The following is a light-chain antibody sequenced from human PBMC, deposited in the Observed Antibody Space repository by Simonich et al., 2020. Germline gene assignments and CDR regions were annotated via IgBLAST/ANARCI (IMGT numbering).Light chain of an antibody. Sequence: DIVMTQSPDSLAVSLGERAHSNCKSSQSVLYSSNNKNYLAWYQQKPGQPHKLLIYWASTRESGVPDRFSGSGSGTDFTLTISSLQAEDVAVYYCQQYYSTPQTFGQGTKVEIK. CDR1: QSVLYSSNNKNY. CDR2: WAS. V-gene: IGKV4-1*01. J-gene: IGKJ1*01. CDR3: QQYYSTPQT.